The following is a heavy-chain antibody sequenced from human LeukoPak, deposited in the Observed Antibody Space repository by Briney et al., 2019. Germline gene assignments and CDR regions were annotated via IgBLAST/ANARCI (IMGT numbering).Heavy chain of an antibody. Sequence: GGSLRLSCAASGFTVSSNYMSWVRQAPGKGLEWVSVIYSGGSTYYADSVKGRFTISRDNSKNTLYLQMNSLRAEDTAVYYCAKPPPMTTVTSFFDYWGQGTLVTVSS. J-gene: IGHJ4*02. V-gene: IGHV3-66*01. CDR2: IYSGGST. CDR1: GFTVSSNY. CDR3: AKPPPMTTVTSFFDY. D-gene: IGHD4-17*01.